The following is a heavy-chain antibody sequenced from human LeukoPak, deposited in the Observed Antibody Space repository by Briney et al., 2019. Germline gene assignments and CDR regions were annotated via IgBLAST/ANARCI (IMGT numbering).Heavy chain of an antibody. V-gene: IGHV4-61*02. CDR1: GGSISSSSYY. CDR2: IYTSGST. D-gene: IGHD1-20*01. CDR3: ARGVTVTTWDPWFDT. Sequence: SQTLSLTCSVSGGSISSSSYYWSWIRQPAGKGLEWIGRIYTSGSTKYNPSLKGRVTISVDTSKNQFSLKLNSVTAANTAVYYCARGVTVTTWDPWFDTWGQGTLVTVSS. J-gene: IGHJ5*02.